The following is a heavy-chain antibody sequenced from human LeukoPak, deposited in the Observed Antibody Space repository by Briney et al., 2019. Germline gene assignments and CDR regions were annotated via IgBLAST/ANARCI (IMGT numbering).Heavy chain of an antibody. CDR2: ISGNGGST. CDR1: GFTFSSYA. D-gene: IGHD2-15*01. CDR3: AKGCSGGSCYN. Sequence: GGSLRLSCAASGFTFSSYAMSWVRQAPGKGLEWVSAISGNGGSTYYADSVKGRFTISRDNSKNTLYLQMNSLRAEDTAVYYCAKGCSGGSCYNWGQGTLVTVSS. V-gene: IGHV3-23*01. J-gene: IGHJ4*02.